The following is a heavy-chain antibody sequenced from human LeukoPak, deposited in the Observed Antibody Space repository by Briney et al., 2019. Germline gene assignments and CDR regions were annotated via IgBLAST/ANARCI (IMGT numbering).Heavy chain of an antibody. CDR3: ARDDGGSFDY. V-gene: IGHV3-7*01. D-gene: IGHD1-26*01. CDR2: IKQDGSEK. J-gene: IGHJ4*02. Sequence: GGSLRLSCAASRFTFSSYWMSWVRQAPGKGLEWVANIKQDGSEKYYVDSVKGRFTISRDNAKNSLYLQMNSLRAEDTAVYYCARDDGGSFDYWGQGTLVTVSS. CDR1: RFTFSSYW.